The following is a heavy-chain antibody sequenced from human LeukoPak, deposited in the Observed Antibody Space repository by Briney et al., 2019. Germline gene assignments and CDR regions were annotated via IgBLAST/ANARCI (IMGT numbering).Heavy chain of an antibody. V-gene: IGHV4-38-2*02. CDR2: IYRSGST. J-gene: IGHJ6*03. Sequence: SETLSLTCSGSNYSISNSLYWGWLRQPPGKGLEWIGSIYRSGSTFYNPTLKSRVTISLDTSKNQFSLKLSSVTAADTAVYFCARGTYGYYMDVWGKGTTVTVSS. CDR3: ARGTYGYYMDV. D-gene: IGHD4-17*01. CDR1: NYSISNSLY.